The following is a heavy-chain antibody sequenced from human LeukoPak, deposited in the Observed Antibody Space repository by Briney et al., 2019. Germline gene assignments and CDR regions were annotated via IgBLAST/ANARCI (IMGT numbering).Heavy chain of an antibody. V-gene: IGHV3-23*01. Sequence: GGSLRLSCAASGFTFSSYAMSRVRQAPGRGLEWVSAISGSGGSTYYADSVKGRFTISRDNSKNTLYLQMNSLRAEDTAVYYCARRVGADYGAFDIWGRGTMVTVSS. CDR2: ISGSGGST. CDR3: ARRVGADYGAFDI. CDR1: GFTFSSYA. D-gene: IGHD4-17*01. J-gene: IGHJ3*02.